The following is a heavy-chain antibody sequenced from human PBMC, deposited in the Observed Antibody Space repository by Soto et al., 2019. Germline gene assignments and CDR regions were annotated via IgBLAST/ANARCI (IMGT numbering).Heavy chain of an antibody. CDR2: ISSSSSYI. D-gene: IGHD3-3*01. CDR1: GFTFSSYS. CDR3: ASGSEGSEDRVKLTYYDFWSGYWPSEFDY. J-gene: IGHJ4*02. Sequence: GGSLRLSCAASGFTFSSYSMNWVRQAPGKGLEWVSSISSSSSYIYYADSVKGRFTISRDNAKNSLYLQMNSLRAEDTAVYYCASGSEGSEDRVKLTYYDFWSGYWPSEFDYWGQGTLVTVSS. V-gene: IGHV3-21*01.